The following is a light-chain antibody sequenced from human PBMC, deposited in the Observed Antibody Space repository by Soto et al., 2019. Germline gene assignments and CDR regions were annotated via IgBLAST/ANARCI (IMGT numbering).Light chain of an antibody. Sequence: DIVVTQSPDSLAVSLNERATINCKSSQSVFSAHNSKNYLAWYQQRAGQPPKLLITWASTRESGVPDRFSGGGSGTDFTLTINSLQAEDVAVYYCQQYYTTPAITFGQGTRLEIK. CDR1: QSVFSAHNSKNY. CDR2: WAS. CDR3: QQYYTTPAIT. V-gene: IGKV4-1*01. J-gene: IGKJ5*01.